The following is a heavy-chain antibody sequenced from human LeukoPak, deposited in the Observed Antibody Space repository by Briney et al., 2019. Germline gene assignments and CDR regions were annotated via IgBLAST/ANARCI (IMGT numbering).Heavy chain of an antibody. J-gene: IGHJ4*02. V-gene: IGHV1-2*02. D-gene: IGHD2-15*01. CDR2: LKPNNGGT. CDR3: ARGTGYCSVVSCFEGTTTFAY. CDR1: GYSFSGFY. Sequence: ASVKVSCKASGYSFSGFYLFWVRQAPGQGLEWMGWLKPNNGGTYYTQKFQGRVTFTRDTSNNTAYMEVSSLTSDDTATYYCARGTGYCSVVSCFEGTTTFAYWGQGTLVTVSS.